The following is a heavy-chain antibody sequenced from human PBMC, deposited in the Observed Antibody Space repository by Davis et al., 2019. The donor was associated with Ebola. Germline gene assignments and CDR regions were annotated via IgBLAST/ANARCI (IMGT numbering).Heavy chain of an antibody. CDR1: GASISSGYFS. J-gene: IGHJ4*02. V-gene: IGHV4-61*09. CDR3: ASGDGVNCTGNTCFKPPYVY. D-gene: IGHD2-8*02. Sequence: SETLSLTCNVSGASISSGYFSWSWVRQPAGKGLEWIGHIYSSGSTNYNPSLKSRVTISVDTSKNQFSLKLTSVTAADTAFYYCASGDGVNCTGNTCFKPPYVYWGQGTLVTVSP. CDR2: IYSSGST.